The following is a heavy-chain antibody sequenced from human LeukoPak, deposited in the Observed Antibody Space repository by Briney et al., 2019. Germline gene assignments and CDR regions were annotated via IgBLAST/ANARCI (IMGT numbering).Heavy chain of an antibody. V-gene: IGHV1-2*02. J-gene: IGHJ4*02. CDR3: ARLFLYYYGSGSYNGPDY. D-gene: IGHD3-10*01. Sequence: ASVKVSCKASGYTFTGCYMHWVRQAPGQGLEWMGWINPNSGGTNYAQKFQGRVTMTRDTSISTAYMELSRLRSDDTAVYYCARLFLYYYGSGSYNGPDYWGQGTLVTVSS. CDR1: GYTFTGCY. CDR2: INPNSGGT.